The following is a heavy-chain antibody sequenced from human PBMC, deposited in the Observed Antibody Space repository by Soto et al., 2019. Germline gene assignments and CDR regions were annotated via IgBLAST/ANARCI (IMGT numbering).Heavy chain of an antibody. J-gene: IGHJ3*02. D-gene: IGHD3-22*01. CDR2: ISYDGSNK. V-gene: IGHV3-30*18. CDR1: GFTFSSYG. Sequence: QVQLVESGGGVVQPGRSLRLSCAASGFTFSSYGMHWVRQAPGKGLEWVAVISYDGSNKYYADSVKGRFTISRDNSKNTLYLQMNRLRAEDTAVYYCAKDKSSGYYYAPDAFDIWGQGTMVTVSS. CDR3: AKDKSSGYYYAPDAFDI.